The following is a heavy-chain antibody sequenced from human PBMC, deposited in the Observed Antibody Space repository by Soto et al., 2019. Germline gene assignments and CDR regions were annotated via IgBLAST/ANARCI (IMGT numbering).Heavy chain of an antibody. V-gene: IGHV4-39*01. D-gene: IGHD6-25*01. CDR1: GGSITSSSHF. J-gene: IGHJ5*02. Sequence: SETLSLTCSASGGSITSSSHFWGWVRQPPGKGLEWIGTIYFTGNTYYTPSPKSRLTMSIDTSKNEFSLRLNSVTAADTAVYYCAVQTFTIAAASSGRSNWFDPWGPGTLVTVSS. CDR3: AVQTFTIAAASSGRSNWFDP. CDR2: IYFTGNT.